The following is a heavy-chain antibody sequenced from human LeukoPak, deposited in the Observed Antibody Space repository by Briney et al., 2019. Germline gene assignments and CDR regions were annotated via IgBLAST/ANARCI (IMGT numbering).Heavy chain of an antibody. CDR1: GGGSINGHY. Sequence: SETLSLTCTVSGGGSINGHYWSWIRQPPGKGLEWIGLVSYAGRTKYNPSLQSRVTISAATSENNFSLKLTSVTTADTAVYYCARLLDNDSSGDPDTFDMWGQGTVVIVSS. CDR3: ARLLDNDSSGDPDTFDM. J-gene: IGHJ3*02. D-gene: IGHD3-22*01. V-gene: IGHV4-59*11. CDR2: VSYAGRT.